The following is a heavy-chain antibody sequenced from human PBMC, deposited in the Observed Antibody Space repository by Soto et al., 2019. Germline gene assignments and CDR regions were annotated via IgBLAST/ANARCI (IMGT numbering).Heavy chain of an antibody. CDR2: IYHSGST. CDR3: ARVREY. Sequence: PSETLSLTCAVSGGSISSGGYSWSWIRQPPGRGLEWIGYIYHSGSTYQNPSLKSRVTISVDRSKNQFSLKLSSVTAAHTAVYYCARVREYWGKGTMVT. J-gene: IGHJ4*02. CDR1: GGSISSGGYS. V-gene: IGHV4-30-2*01.